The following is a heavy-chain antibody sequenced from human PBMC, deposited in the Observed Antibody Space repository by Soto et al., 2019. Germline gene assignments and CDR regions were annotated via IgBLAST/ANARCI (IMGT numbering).Heavy chain of an antibody. CDR3: AKLQAYSYGPGAYFDY. J-gene: IGHJ4*02. Sequence: WWSLRLSCSASVFTFSSYAMSWCRQAPGKGLEWVSAISGSGGSTDYVDSVKGRFTISRDNSKNTLYLQMNSLRAEDTAVYYCAKLQAYSYGPGAYFDYWGQGTLVTVSS. D-gene: IGHD5-18*01. CDR1: VFTFSSYA. V-gene: IGHV3-23*01. CDR2: ISGSGGST.